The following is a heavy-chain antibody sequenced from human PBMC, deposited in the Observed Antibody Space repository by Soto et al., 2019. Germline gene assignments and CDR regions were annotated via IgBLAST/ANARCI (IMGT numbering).Heavy chain of an antibody. CDR3: ARLARTVLGTITLSPSGYFDY. CDR1: GYSFTSNW. D-gene: IGHD1-7*01. V-gene: IGHV5-51*01. CDR2: IYPGESDT. J-gene: IGHJ4*02. Sequence: PXGFLNMSFTTSGYSFTSNWIGLVRQMPGKGLEWMGIIYPGESDTRYSPCFQGQVSISADKSISTVYLQWSSLKASDNAMYYCARLARTVLGTITLSPSGYFDYWGQGTLVTVYS.